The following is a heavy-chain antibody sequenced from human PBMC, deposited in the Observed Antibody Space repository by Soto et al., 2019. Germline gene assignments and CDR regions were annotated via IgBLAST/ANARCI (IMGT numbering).Heavy chain of an antibody. D-gene: IGHD3-10*01. Sequence: GGSLRLSCAASGFTFTTAWINWVRQAPGKGLEWVGRIKSKTNGGTPDFAAPVRGRFAISRDDSKSMVYLQMNSLRAEDTAVYYCAKDRGSRGHYYYYYGMDVWGQGTTVTVSS. CDR3: AKDRGSRGHYYYYYGMDV. CDR1: GFTFTTAW. V-gene: IGHV3-15*07. J-gene: IGHJ6*02. CDR2: IKSKTNGGTP.